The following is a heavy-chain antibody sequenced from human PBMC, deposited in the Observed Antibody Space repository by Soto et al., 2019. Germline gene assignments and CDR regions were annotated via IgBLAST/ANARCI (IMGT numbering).Heavy chain of an antibody. D-gene: IGHD4-17*01. V-gene: IGHV3-30-3*01. CDR2: ISYDGSSK. Sequence: QVQLVESGGGVVQPGGSLRLSCAGSGFTFGAYAMHWVHQAPVKGLEWVAVISYDGSSKNYADSVKGRFTISRDNSKNTLYLQMNSLRDEDTAVYYCARGAVTTNYYYYGMDVWGRGTTVTVSS. CDR3: ARGAVTTNYYYYGMDV. CDR1: GFTFGAYA. J-gene: IGHJ6*02.